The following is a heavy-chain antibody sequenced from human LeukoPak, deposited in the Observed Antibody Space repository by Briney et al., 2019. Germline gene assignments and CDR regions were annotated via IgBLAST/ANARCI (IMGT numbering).Heavy chain of an antibody. V-gene: IGHV1-8*02. D-gene: IGHD3-10*01. Sequence: ASVKVSCKASGYTFTSYGISWVRQAPGQGLEWMGWMNPNSGNTGYAQKFQGRVTMTRNTSISTAYMELSSLRSEDTAVYYCARVPPGSMVRGVIIPSTFGGFDPWGQGTLVTVSS. CDR3: ARVPPGSMVRGVIIPSTFGGFDP. J-gene: IGHJ5*02. CDR1: GYTFTSYG. CDR2: MNPNSGNT.